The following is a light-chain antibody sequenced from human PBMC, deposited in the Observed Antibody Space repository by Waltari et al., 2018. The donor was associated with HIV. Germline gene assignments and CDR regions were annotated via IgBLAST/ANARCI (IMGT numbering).Light chain of an antibody. CDR3: ATWDSGLSAVV. V-gene: IGLV1-51*01. Sequence: QSVLTQPPSVSATPGQKFTISCSGTSPHLGYNYVFLYQQLPGTAPKLLIYDNNKRPSGIPDRFSGSKSGTSATLGITGLQTGDEADYYCATWDSGLSAVVFGGGTKLTVL. CDR1: SPHLGYNY. CDR2: DNN. J-gene: IGLJ2*01.